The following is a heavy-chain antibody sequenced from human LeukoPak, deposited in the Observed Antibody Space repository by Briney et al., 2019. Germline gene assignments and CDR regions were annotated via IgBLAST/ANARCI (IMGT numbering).Heavy chain of an antibody. D-gene: IGHD4-17*01. CDR2: ISGSGGST. J-gene: IGHJ6*04. CDR1: GFTFSSYA. V-gene: IGHV3-23*01. Sequence: GGSLRLSCAASGFTFSSYAMSWVRQAPGKGLEWVSGISGSGGSTYYAHSVRGRFTISRDNSKNTLYLQMNSLRAEDTAVYYCAKSGSTVKTRYGMDVWGKGTTVTVSS. CDR3: AKSGSTVKTRYGMDV.